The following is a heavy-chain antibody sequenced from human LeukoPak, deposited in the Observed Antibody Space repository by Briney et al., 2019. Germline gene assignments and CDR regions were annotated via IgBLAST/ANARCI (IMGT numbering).Heavy chain of an antibody. CDR1: GFTFSSYS. Sequence: GGSLRLSCAASGFTFSSYSMNWVRQAPGKGLEWVSSISSSSYIYYADSVKGRFTISRDNSENTLYLQMNSLTAEDTAVYYCARDSEYYYDSSGLKYWGQGTPVTVSS. CDR2: ISSSSYI. CDR3: ARDSEYYYDSSGLKY. J-gene: IGHJ4*02. D-gene: IGHD3-22*01. V-gene: IGHV3-21*01.